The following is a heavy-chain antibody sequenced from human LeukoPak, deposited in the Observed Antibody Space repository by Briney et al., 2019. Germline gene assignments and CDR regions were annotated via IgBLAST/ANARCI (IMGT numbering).Heavy chain of an antibody. CDR2: IYTSGST. CDR1: GGSITSGSYY. V-gene: IGHV4-61*02. Sequence: PSQTLSLTCTVSGGSITSGSYYCSWIRQPAGKGLEWFGRIYTSGSTNYNPSLKSRVTISVDTSKNQFSLKLSSVTAADTAVYYCARDRGQWLVDWYFDLWGRGTLVTVSS. J-gene: IGHJ2*01. D-gene: IGHD6-19*01. CDR3: ARDRGQWLVDWYFDL.